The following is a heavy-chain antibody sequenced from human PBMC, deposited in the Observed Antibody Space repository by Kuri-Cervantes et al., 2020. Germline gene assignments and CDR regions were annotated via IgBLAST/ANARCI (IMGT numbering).Heavy chain of an antibody. J-gene: IGHJ4*02. D-gene: IGHD3-9*01. CDR3: AKAKNFDWSTNIDY. CDR2: ISWNSGSI. Sequence: SLKISCAASGFTFDDYAMHWVRQAPGKGLEWVSGISWNSGSIGYADSVKGRFTISRDNAKNSLYLQMNSLRAEDTALYYCAKAKNFDWSTNIDYWGQGTLVTVSS. CDR1: GFTFDDYA. V-gene: IGHV3-9*01.